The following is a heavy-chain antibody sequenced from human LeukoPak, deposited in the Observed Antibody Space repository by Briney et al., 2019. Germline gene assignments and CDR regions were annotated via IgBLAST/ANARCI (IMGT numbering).Heavy chain of an antibody. CDR1: GFTVSSNY. V-gene: IGHV3-53*01. J-gene: IGHJ4*02. CDR3: AKETRYCSSTSCYTDY. CDR2: IYSGGST. D-gene: IGHD2-2*02. Sequence: GGSLRLSCAASGFTVSSNYMSWVRQAPGKGLEWVSVIYSGGSTYYADSVKGRFTISRDSPTNTLYLQMNSLRAEDTAVYYCAKETRYCSSTSCYTDYWGQGTLVTVSS.